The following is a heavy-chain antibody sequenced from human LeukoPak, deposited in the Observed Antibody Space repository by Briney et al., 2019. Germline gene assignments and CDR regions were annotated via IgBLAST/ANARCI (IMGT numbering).Heavy chain of an antibody. D-gene: IGHD6-19*01. CDR2: IYSGGST. CDR3: ARRNSSGWFPFDY. V-gene: IGHV3-23*03. Sequence: GGSLRLSCAASGFTFTSYAMSWVRQAPGKGLEWVSVIYSGGSTYYADSVKGRFTISRDNAKNSLYLQMNSLRAEDTAVYYCARRNSSGWFPFDYWGQGTLVTVSS. J-gene: IGHJ4*02. CDR1: GFTFTSYA.